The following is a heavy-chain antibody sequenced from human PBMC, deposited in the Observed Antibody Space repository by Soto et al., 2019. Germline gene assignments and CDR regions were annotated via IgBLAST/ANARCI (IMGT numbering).Heavy chain of an antibody. J-gene: IGHJ6*02. CDR3: ARDXXSXXXAGXYYGMDV. CDR1: GFTFSGYA. V-gene: IGHV3-30-3*01. Sequence: QVQLVESGGGVVQPGRSLRLSCAASGFTFSGYAMHWVRQAPGKGLEWVAVISAGGSDQYYADSVKGRFTISRDNSKSTLYLQMNSPRGEDXGVXXCARDXXSXXXAGXYYGMDVWGQGTTVTVSS. CDR2: ISAGGSDQ.